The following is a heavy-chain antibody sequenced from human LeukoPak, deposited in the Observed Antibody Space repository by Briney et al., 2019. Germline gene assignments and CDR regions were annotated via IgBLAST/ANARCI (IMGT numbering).Heavy chain of an antibody. Sequence: SETLSLTCTVSGGSIGSYYWSWIRQPPGKGVEWIGYIYDSGSTNYNPSLKSRVTISVDTFKNQFSLKLSSVTAADTAVYYCACLTTADAFDIWGQGTMVTVSS. CDR1: GGSIGSYY. J-gene: IGHJ3*02. V-gene: IGHV4-59*01. CDR2: IYDSGST. CDR3: ACLTTADAFDI. D-gene: IGHD3-22*01.